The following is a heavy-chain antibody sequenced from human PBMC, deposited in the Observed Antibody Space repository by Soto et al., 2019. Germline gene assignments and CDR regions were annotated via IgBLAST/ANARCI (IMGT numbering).Heavy chain of an antibody. V-gene: IGHV2-5*02. J-gene: IGHJ4*02. CDR1: GFSLSSPAVG. Sequence: QITLRESGPTLVKPTQTLTLTCNFSGFSLSSPAVGVNWIRQPPGKAPEWLALIYWDDDKRYNTSLKSRLTITKDTSKNQVVLTMTKMDTVDTATYYCAHGRCWLSDYWGQGTLVTVSS. CDR2: IYWDDDK. CDR3: AHGRCWLSDY. D-gene: IGHD3-9*01.